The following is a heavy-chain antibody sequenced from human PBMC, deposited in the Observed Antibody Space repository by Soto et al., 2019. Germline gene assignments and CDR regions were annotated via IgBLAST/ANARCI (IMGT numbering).Heavy chain of an antibody. CDR3: ARGLYTMVRGAGYGMDV. CDR2: IIPIFGTA. V-gene: IGHV1-69*13. D-gene: IGHD3-10*01. J-gene: IGHJ6*02. CDR1: GGTFSSYA. Sequence: SVKVSCKASGGTFSSYAISWVRQAPGQGLEWMGGIIPIFGTANYAQKFQGRVTITADESTSTAYMELSSLRSEDTAVYYCARGLYTMVRGAGYGMDVWGQGTTVTVSS.